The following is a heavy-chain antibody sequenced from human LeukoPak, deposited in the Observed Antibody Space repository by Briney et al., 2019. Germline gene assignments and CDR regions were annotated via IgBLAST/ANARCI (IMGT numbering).Heavy chain of an antibody. CDR2: IYYSGSA. D-gene: IGHD6-13*01. J-gene: IGHJ6*03. V-gene: IGHV4-59*08. CDR1: GGFISNYY. CDR3: ARLLRSEYSSSWYRSRLHYMDV. Sequence: PSETLSLTCTVSGGFISNYYWSWIRQPPGKGLEWIGYIYYSGSANYNPSLKSRVTISVDTSKNQFSLKLSSVTAADTAVYYCARLLRSEYSSSWYRSRLHYMDVWGKGTTVTVSS.